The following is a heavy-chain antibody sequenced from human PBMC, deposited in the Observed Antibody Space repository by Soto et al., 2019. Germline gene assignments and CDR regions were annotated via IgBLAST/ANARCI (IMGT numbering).Heavy chain of an antibody. Sequence: QVQLVQSGAEVKKPGASVTVSCRSSGDTFTDYYMHWVRQAPGQGLEWMGWINPNSGVTKYAQKFQGWVPMTRDTSLRTVYMQLSRLRSDDTAVYYCARESGGATATLDYYYFYMDVWGTGTTVTVSS. CDR2: INPNSGVT. CDR3: ARESGGATATLDYYYFYMDV. J-gene: IGHJ6*03. D-gene: IGHD5-12*01. CDR1: GDTFTDYY. V-gene: IGHV1-2*04.